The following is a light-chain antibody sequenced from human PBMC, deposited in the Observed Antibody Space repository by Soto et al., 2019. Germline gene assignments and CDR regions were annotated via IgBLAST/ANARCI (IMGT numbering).Light chain of an antibody. CDR3: SSYTSSSTLEV. V-gene: IGLV4-69*01. CDR2: LDSDGSH. Sequence: QSVLTPSPSASASLGASVKLTCTLSSGHSSYAIAWHQQQPEKGPRYLMKLDSDGSHTKGDAIPDRFSGSKSGNTASLTISGLQAEDEADYYCSSYTSSSTLEVFGGGTKLTVL. CDR1: SGHSSYA. J-gene: IGLJ2*01.